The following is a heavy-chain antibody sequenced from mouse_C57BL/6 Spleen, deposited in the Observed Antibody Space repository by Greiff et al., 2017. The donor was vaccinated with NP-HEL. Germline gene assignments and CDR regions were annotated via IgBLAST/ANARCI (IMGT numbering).Heavy chain of an antibody. CDR1: GFTFTDYY. CDR2: IRNKANGYTT. V-gene: IGHV7-3*01. D-gene: IGHD2-4*01. Sequence: EVMLVESGGGLVQPGGSLSLSCAASGFTFTDYYMSWVRQPPGKALEWLGFIRNKANGYTTEYSASVKGRFTISRDNSQSILYLQMNALRAEDSATYYCARWGDYDPLAYWGQGTLVTVSA. CDR3: ARWGDYDPLAY. J-gene: IGHJ3*01.